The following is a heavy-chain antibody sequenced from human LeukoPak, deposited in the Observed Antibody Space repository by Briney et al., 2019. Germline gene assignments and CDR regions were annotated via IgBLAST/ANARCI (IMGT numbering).Heavy chain of an antibody. CDR2: FDPEDGET. V-gene: IGHV1-24*01. Sequence: ASVKVSCKFSGYTLTELSMHWVRQAPGKGLEWMGGFDPEDGETIYAQKFQGRVTMTEDTSTDTAYMELSSLRSEDTAVYYCATDRASSGSFDYWGQGTLVTVSS. D-gene: IGHD6-19*01. CDR1: GYTLTELS. J-gene: IGHJ4*02. CDR3: ATDRASSGSFDY.